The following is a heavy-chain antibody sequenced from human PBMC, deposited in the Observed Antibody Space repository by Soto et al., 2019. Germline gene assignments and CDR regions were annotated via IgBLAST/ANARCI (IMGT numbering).Heavy chain of an antibody. CDR2: ISAYNGNT. Sequence: QVQLVQSGAEVKKPGASVKVSCKASGYTFTSYGISWVRQAPGQGLERMGWISAYNGNTNYAQKLQGRVTMTTDTSTSTAYMELSSLRSDDTAVYYGARDFWSGYYYDYYYYGMDVWGQGTTVTVSS. J-gene: IGHJ6*02. V-gene: IGHV1-18*04. D-gene: IGHD3-3*01. CDR3: ARDFWSGYYYDYYYYGMDV. CDR1: GYTFTSYG.